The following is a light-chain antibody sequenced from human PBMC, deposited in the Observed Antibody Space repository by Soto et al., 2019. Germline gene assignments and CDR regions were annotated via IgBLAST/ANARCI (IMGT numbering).Light chain of an antibody. CDR2: DAS. J-gene: IGKJ1*01. CDR1: QSVSSY. V-gene: IGKV3-11*01. Sequence: EIVLTQSPATLSLSPGERATLSCRASQSVSSYLAWYQQKPGQAPRLLIYDASNRATGIPARFSGSGSGTDFTLTLSSLEPEDFAVYYSQQRSQWPPTFGQGPKVDI. CDR3: QQRSQWPPT.